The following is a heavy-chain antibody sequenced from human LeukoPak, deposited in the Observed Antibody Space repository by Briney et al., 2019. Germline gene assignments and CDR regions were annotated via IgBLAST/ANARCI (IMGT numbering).Heavy chain of an antibody. D-gene: IGHD2-2*03. Sequence: GGSLRLSCAASGFTFSSYAMHWVRQAPGKGLEWVAVISYDGSNKYYADSVKGRFTISRDNSKNTLYLQMNSLRGEDTAVYYCARDLSGYGYRGFDYWGQGTLVTVSS. V-gene: IGHV3-30-3*01. CDR3: ARDLSGYGYRGFDY. J-gene: IGHJ4*02. CDR1: GFTFSSYA. CDR2: ISYDGSNK.